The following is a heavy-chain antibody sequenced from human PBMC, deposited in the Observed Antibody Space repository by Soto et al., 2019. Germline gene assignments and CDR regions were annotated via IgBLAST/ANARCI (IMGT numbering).Heavy chain of an antibody. CDR3: AGDNGYYDL. J-gene: IGHJ4*02. CDR1: GYTFSSYS. V-gene: IGHV1-18*04. Sequence: QIQMVQSGAEVKQPGASVKISCKTSGYTFSSYSINWVRQAPGQGLEWMAWTSTYSSNTHYAERVQGRVTVTLDKSERTAFMEMRGLTSDDTAVYFCAGDNGYYDLWGQGTLVTVSS. CDR2: TSTYSSNT.